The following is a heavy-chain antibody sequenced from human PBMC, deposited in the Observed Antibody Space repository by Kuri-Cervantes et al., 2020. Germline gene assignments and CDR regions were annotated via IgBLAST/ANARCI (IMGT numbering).Heavy chain of an antibody. Sequence: GGSLRLSCAASGFTFSNYAMSWVRQAPGKGLEWVANIKQDGSDKYYVDSVKGRFTISRDNAKNSLYLQMNSLRVEDTAVYYCARDLGINWGQGTLVTVSS. CDR3: ARDLGIN. V-gene: IGHV3-7*01. J-gene: IGHJ4*02. D-gene: IGHD3-3*02. CDR2: IKQDGSDK. CDR1: GFTFSNYA.